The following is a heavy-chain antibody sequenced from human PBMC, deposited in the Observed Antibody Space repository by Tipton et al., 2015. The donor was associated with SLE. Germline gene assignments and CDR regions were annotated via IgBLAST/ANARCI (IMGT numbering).Heavy chain of an antibody. D-gene: IGHD2-15*01. Sequence: TLSLTCTVSGGSINSYYWSWIRQPPGKGLEWIGYIYYSGSTNYNPSLKSRVTISVDTSRNQFSLILTPVTAADTAVYYCARRGRLPASGSYYYVMDVWGQGTTVIVSS. CDR2: IYYSGST. V-gene: IGHV4-59*08. J-gene: IGHJ6*02. CDR1: GGSINSYY. CDR3: ARRGRLPASGSYYYVMDV.